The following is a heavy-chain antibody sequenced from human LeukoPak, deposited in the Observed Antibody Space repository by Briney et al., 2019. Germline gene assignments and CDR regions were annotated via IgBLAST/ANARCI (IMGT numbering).Heavy chain of an antibody. CDR3: ARDRVNWNYLSSVDY. V-gene: IGHV3-30*03. D-gene: IGHD1-7*01. J-gene: IGHJ4*02. Sequence: PGRSLRLSCAASGFTFSSYGMHWVRQAPGKGREWGAVISYDGSNKYYADSVKGRFTISRDNSKNTLYLQMNSLRAEDTAVYYCARDRVNWNYLSSVDYWGQGTLVTVSS. CDR2: ISYDGSNK. CDR1: GFTFSSYG.